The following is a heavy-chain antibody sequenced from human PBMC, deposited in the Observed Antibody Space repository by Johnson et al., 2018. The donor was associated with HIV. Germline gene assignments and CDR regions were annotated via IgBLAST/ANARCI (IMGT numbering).Heavy chain of an antibody. V-gene: IGHV3-30*04. D-gene: IGHD6-13*01. CDR1: GFTFSHYA. Sequence: VQLVESGGGVVQPGTSLRLSCAASGFTFSHYAMHWVRQAPGKGLEWVAFISYEASNKHFPDSVKGRFTISRDDSKNTLYLQMNSLKTEDTAVYYCTTDISSAAARPRDAFDIWGQGTMVTVSS. CDR3: TTDISSAAARPRDAFDI. J-gene: IGHJ3*02. CDR2: ISYEASNK.